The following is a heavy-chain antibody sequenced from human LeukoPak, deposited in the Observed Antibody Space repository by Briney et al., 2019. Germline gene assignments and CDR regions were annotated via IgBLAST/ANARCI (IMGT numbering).Heavy chain of an antibody. CDR3: ARVQQHYYDSSGYIPFDY. Sequence: PGGSLRLSCAASGFTFSSYGMHWVRQAPGKGLEWVAVIWYDGSNKYYADSVKGRFTISRDNSKNTLYLQMNSLRAEDTAVYYCARVQQHYYDSSGYIPFDYWGQGTLVTVSS. V-gene: IGHV3-33*01. D-gene: IGHD3-22*01. J-gene: IGHJ4*02. CDR1: GFTFSSYG. CDR2: IWYDGSNK.